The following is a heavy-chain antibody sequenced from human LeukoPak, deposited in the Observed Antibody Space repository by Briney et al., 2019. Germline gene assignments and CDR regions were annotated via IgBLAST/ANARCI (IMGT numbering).Heavy chain of an antibody. J-gene: IGHJ4*02. V-gene: IGHV4-39*02. CDR2: IHYSGST. CDR1: GGSISSSSHY. CDR3: ARVGYCGGDCYPFDY. Sequence: SETLSHTCTEFGGSISSSSHYRAWIRQPPGKGLEWIGSIHYSGSTYYNPSHKSRVTISVDTSRNSFSLELSSVTAADTAVYYCARVGYCGGDCYPFDYWGQGTLTTVSS. D-gene: IGHD2-21*02.